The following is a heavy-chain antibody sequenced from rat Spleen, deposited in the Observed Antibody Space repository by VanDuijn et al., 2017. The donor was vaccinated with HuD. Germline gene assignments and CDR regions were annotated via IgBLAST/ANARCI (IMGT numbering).Heavy chain of an antibody. Sequence: EVQLVESGGGLVQPGNSLKLSCAASGFTFSDYAMAWVRQSPKKGLEWVATIIYDGSSTYYRDSVKGRFTISRDNAKSTLYLLMDSLRSEDTATYYCATHTDYDGSYGVMDAWGQGASVTVSS. D-gene: IGHD1-12*02. CDR2: IIYDGSST. CDR3: ATHTDYDGSYGVMDA. V-gene: IGHV5S10*01. CDR1: GFTFSDYA. J-gene: IGHJ4*01.